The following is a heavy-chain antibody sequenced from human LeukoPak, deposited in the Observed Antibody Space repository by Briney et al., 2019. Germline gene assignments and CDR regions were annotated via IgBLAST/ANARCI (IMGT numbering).Heavy chain of an antibody. CDR2: INHSGST. J-gene: IGHJ4*02. D-gene: IGHD4-17*01. Sequence: PSETLSLTCAVYGGSFSGYYWSWIRQAPGKGLEWIGEINHSGSTNYNPPLKSRVTISVNTSKSQFSLKLSSVTAADTAVYYCSRGGYGDYIYWGQGTLVTVSS. CDR3: SRGGYGDYIY. CDR1: GGSFSGYY. V-gene: IGHV4-34*01.